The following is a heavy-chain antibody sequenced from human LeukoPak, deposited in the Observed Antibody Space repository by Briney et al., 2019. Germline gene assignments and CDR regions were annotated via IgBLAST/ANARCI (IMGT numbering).Heavy chain of an antibody. Sequence: ASVKVSCKASGGTFSSYAISWVRQAPGQGLEWMGGIIPIFGTANYAQKFQGRVTITTDESTSTAYMELSSLRSEDTAVYYCARDSRMGSSSSFYYFDYWGQGTLVTVSS. CDR1: GGTFSSYA. J-gene: IGHJ4*02. CDR3: ARDSRMGSSSSFYYFDY. CDR2: IIPIFGTA. V-gene: IGHV1-69*05. D-gene: IGHD6-6*01.